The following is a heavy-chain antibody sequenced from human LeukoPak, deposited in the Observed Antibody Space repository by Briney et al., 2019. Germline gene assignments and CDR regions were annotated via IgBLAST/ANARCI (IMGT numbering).Heavy chain of an antibody. J-gene: IGHJ4*02. CDR1: GDSVSSNSAD. D-gene: IGHD6-6*01. V-gene: IGHV6-1*01. CDR2: TYYRSKWYN. CDR3: ARASIAARPVWSYYFDY. Sequence: SQTLSLTCAISGDSVSSNSADWNWIRQSPPRGLEWLGRTYYRSKWYNDYAVSVKSRITINPDTSKNQFSLQLNSVTPEDTAVYYCARASIAARPVWSYYFDYWGQGTLVTVSS.